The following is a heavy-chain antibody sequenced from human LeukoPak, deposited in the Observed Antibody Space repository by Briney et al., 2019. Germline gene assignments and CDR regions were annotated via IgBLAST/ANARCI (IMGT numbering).Heavy chain of an antibody. Sequence: SSESLSLTCTVSGGSISSSSYEWGWIRRPRGKGLEWIGSIYYRGSTYYNPSLKSRVTISVDTTKNQFSLTLSSVPAADTAVYYCARMYGGYYFDYWGQGTLVTVSS. V-gene: IGHV4-39*07. J-gene: IGHJ4*02. CDR1: GGSISSSSYE. CDR3: ARMYGGYYFDY. CDR2: IYYRGST. D-gene: IGHD5-12*01.